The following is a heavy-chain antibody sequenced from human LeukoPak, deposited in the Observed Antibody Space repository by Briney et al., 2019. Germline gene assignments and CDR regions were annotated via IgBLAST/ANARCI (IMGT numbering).Heavy chain of an antibody. V-gene: IGHV4-34*01. Sequence: PSETLSLTCAVYGGSFSGYYWSWIRQPPGKGLEWIGEINHSGSTNYNPSLKSRVTISVDTSKNQFSLKLSSVTAADTAVYYCATGIAVAGTNNWFDPWGQGTLVTVSS. CDR3: ATGIAVAGTNNWFDP. J-gene: IGHJ5*02. CDR1: GGSFSGYY. CDR2: INHSGST. D-gene: IGHD6-19*01.